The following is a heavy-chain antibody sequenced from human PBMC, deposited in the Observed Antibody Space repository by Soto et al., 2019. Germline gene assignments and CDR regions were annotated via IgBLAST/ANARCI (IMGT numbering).Heavy chain of an antibody. CDR3: ARDPPITIFPDYYYYGMDV. CDR1: GGTFSSYA. D-gene: IGHD3-9*01. V-gene: IGHV1-69*13. J-gene: IGHJ6*02. Sequence: GASVKVSCKASGGTFSSYAISWVRQAPGQGLEWMGGIIPIFGTANYAQKFQGRVTITADESTSTAYMELSSLRSEDTAVYYCARDPPITIFPDYYYYGMDVWGQGTTVTVSS. CDR2: IIPIFGTA.